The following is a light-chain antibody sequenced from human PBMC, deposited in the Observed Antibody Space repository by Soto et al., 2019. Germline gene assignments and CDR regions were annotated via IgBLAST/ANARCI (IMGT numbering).Light chain of an antibody. Sequence: DIQMTQAPSTLSGSVVYRVTITGRASQTISSWLAWYQQKPGKAPKLLIYKASTLKSGVPSRFSGSGSGTEFTLTISSLQPDDFATYYCQHYNSYSEAFGQGTKVDIK. CDR1: QTISSW. CDR2: KAS. V-gene: IGKV1-5*03. CDR3: QHYNSYSEA. J-gene: IGKJ1*01.